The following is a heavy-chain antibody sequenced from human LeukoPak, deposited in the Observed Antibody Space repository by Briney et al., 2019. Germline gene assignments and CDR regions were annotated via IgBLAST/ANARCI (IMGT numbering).Heavy chain of an antibody. CDR3: ARLSGYGDNWFDP. CDR2: IYYTGIT. D-gene: IGHD3-3*01. CDR1: GGSITNYF. J-gene: IGHJ5*02. Sequence: SETLSLTCTVSGGSITNYFWSWIRQSPGKGLEWIGHIYYTGITTYNPSLRSRLTISLDRSKNQFSLKLSSVTAADTAVYYCARLSGYGDNWFDPWGQGTLVTVSS. V-gene: IGHV4-59*12.